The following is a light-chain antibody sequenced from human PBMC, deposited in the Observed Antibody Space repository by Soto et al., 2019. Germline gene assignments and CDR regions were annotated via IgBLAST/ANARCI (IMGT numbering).Light chain of an antibody. CDR1: SRDVGGYNY. CDR3: SSYAGYNILYV. J-gene: IGLJ1*01. V-gene: IGLV2-8*01. Sequence: QSVLTQPPSPSGAPGQSVTISCTGTSRDVGGYNYVSWYQQHPGKAPRLMIYEVSKRPSGVPDRFSGSKSGNTASLTVSGLQAEDEADYYCSSYAGYNILYVFGTGTKVTVL. CDR2: EVS.